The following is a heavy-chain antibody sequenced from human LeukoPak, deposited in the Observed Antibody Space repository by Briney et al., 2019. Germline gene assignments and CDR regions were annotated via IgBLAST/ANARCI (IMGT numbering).Heavy chain of an antibody. CDR3: ATNYDFWSGFDY. Sequence: GRSLRLSCAASGFTFSSYAMSWVRQAPGKGLEWVSAISGSGGSTYYADSVKGRFTISRDNSKNTLYLQMNSLRAEDTAVYYCATNYDFWSGFDYWGQGTLVTVSS. V-gene: IGHV3-23*01. D-gene: IGHD3-3*01. J-gene: IGHJ4*02. CDR1: GFTFSSYA. CDR2: ISGSGGST.